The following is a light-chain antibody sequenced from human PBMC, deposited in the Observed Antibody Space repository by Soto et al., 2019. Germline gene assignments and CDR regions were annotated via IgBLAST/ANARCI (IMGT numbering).Light chain of an antibody. CDR1: RSVSTN. Sequence: DIILTQSPAIVSVSPGERATLSCRASRSVSTNLAWYQHKHGQAPRLLSYGASTRVTDIPARFSGSASGTDFTLTINYLKSEDFGVYYGQQYDKSLPPVTFGGGTKVEI. V-gene: IGKV3-15*01. J-gene: IGKJ4*01. CDR3: QQYDKSLPPVT. CDR2: GAS.